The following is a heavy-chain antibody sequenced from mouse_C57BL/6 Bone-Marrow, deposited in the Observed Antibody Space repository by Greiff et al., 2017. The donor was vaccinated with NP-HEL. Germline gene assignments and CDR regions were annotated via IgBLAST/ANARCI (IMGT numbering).Heavy chain of an antibody. CDR2: ISDGGSYT. V-gene: IGHV5-4*01. J-gene: IGHJ2*01. Sequence: EVKLVESGGGLVKPGGSLKLSCAASGFTFSSYAMSWVRQTPEKRLEWVATISDGGSYTYYPDNVKGRFTISRDNAKNNLYLQMSHLKSEDTAMYYCARDGGLLLRPDDYFDYWGQGTTLTVSS. CDR3: ARDGGLLLRPDDYFDY. D-gene: IGHD1-1*01. CDR1: GFTFSSYA.